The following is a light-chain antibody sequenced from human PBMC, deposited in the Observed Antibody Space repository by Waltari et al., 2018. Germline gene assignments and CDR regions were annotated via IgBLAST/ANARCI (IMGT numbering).Light chain of an antibody. CDR2: RNT. J-gene: IGLJ3*02. CDR1: SSNIGSKF. Sequence: QSVPTQPPSASGTPGQRVSISCSVSSSNIGSKFVSWYQQLPGSAPKLLIIRNTQRSSGVPDRFSASKSGTSASLAISGLRSDDEGYYYCASWDDSLSHCVFGGGTKVTVL. CDR3: ASWDDSLSHCV. V-gene: IGLV1-47*01.